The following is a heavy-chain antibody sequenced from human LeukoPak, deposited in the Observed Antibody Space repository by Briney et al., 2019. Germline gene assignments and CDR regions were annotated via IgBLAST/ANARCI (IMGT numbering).Heavy chain of an antibody. V-gene: IGHV4-4*07. CDR1: GTSVNNYY. CDR3: ARERVGYDTSGRGPRFDS. CDR2: IYSSGST. Sequence: SETLSLTCIVSGTSVNNYYGSWIRQPAGKALEWIGRIYSSGSTNYNLSLTSRVSISVDKSNNQVSLKLESVTAADTAVYYCARERVGYDTSGRGPRFDSWGQGTLVTVSS. J-gene: IGHJ4*02. D-gene: IGHD3-22*01.